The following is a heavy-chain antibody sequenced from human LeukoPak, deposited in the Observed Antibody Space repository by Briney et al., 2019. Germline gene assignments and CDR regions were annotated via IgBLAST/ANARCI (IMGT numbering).Heavy chain of an antibody. CDR2: IWFDGRKI. CDR1: GFTFSHYG. CDR3: VRGSGGDGYGYWGDY. V-gene: IGHV3-33*01. Sequence: PARSLRLSCAASGFTFSHYGMHWVRQAPGMGLEWVAVIWFDGRKIHYPDSVKGRFTISRDNSKNTLYLQMDNLRADDTAVYYCVRGSGGDGYGYWGDYWGQGTLVTVSP. D-gene: IGHD5-24*01. J-gene: IGHJ4*02.